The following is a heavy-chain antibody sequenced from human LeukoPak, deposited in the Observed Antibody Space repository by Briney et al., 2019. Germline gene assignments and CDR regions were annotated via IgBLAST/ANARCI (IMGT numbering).Heavy chain of an antibody. CDR1: GFTFSDYY. V-gene: IGHV3-11*03. D-gene: IGHD2-15*01. Sequence: GGSLRLSCAASGFTFSDYYMSWIRQAPGKGLEWVSYISSSSSYTNYADSVKGRFTISRDNAKNSLYLQMNSLRAEDTAVYYCARRGGCSGGSCYEAYWYFDLWGRGTLVTVSS. J-gene: IGHJ2*01. CDR2: ISSSSSYT. CDR3: ARRGGCSGGSCYEAYWYFDL.